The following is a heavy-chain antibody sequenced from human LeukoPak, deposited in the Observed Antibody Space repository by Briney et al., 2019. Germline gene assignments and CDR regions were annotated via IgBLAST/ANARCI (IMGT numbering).Heavy chain of an antibody. CDR3: AKERSRGDYYDSSGPFDY. D-gene: IGHD3-22*01. CDR2: VSGSGGST. Sequence: GGSLRLSCAASEFTFSSCGMSWVRQAPGKGLEWVSAVSGSGGSTYYADSVKGRFTISRDNSKNTLYPQMNSLRAEDTAVYYCAKERSRGDYYDSSGPFDYWGQGTLVTVSS. V-gene: IGHV3-23*01. J-gene: IGHJ4*02. CDR1: EFTFSSCG.